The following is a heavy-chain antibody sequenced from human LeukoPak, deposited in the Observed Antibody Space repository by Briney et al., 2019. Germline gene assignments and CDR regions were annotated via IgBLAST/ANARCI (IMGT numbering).Heavy chain of an antibody. D-gene: IGHD3-22*01. Sequence: PGGSLRLSCAASGFTFSSYAMSWVRQAPGKGLEWVSAISGSGGSTYYADSVKGRFTISRDNSKNTLYLQMNSLRAEDTAVYYCAKDSSYYDSSEGDYWGQGTLVTVSS. CDR3: AKDSSYYDSSEGDY. CDR1: GFTFSSYA. J-gene: IGHJ4*02. CDR2: ISGSGGST. V-gene: IGHV3-23*01.